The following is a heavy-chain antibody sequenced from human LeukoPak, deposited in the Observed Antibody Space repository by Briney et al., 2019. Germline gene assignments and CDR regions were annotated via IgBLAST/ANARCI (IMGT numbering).Heavy chain of an antibody. CDR2: ISGSGGST. J-gene: IGHJ4*02. V-gene: IGHV3-23*01. D-gene: IGHD1-26*01. Sequence: GGSLRLSCAASGFTFTGYAMRWVRQAPGKGLEWVSGISGSGGSTYYADSVKGRFTISRDNSKNTLYLQMNGLRAADTAVYYCARHSGSYSYFDYWSQGTLVTVSS. CDR1: GFTFTGYA. CDR3: ARHSGSYSYFDY.